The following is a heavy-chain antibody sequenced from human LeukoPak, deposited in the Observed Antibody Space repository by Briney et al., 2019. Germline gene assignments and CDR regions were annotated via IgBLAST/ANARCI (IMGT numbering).Heavy chain of an antibody. D-gene: IGHD3-3*01. CDR1: GFTFSSYA. CDR2: ISSNRGST. J-gene: IGHJ6*02. V-gene: IGHV3-64*01. Sequence: GGSLRLSCAASGFTFSSYAMHWVRQAPGKGLEYVSAISSNRGSTYYANSVKGRFTISRDNSKNTLYLQMGSLRAEDMAVYYCARLGGHYYYGMDVWGQGTTVTVSS. CDR3: ARLGGHYYYGMDV.